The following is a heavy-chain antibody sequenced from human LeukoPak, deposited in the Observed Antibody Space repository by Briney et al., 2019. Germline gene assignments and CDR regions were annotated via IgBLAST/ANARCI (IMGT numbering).Heavy chain of an antibody. J-gene: IGHJ6*02. CDR3: AKAPTTMIVNGMDV. V-gene: IGHV3-9*01. CDR2: ISWNSGSI. CDR1: GFTFDDYA. D-gene: IGHD3-22*01. Sequence: GGSLRLSCAASGFTFDDYAMHWVRQAPGKGLEWVSGISWNSGSIGYADSVRGRFTISRDNAKNSLYLQMNSLRAEDTALYYCAKAPTTMIVNGMDVWGQGTTVTVSS.